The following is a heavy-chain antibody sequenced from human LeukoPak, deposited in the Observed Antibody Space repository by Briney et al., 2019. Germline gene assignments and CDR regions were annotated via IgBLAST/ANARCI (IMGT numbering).Heavy chain of an antibody. CDR1: GFTFSNAW. V-gene: IGHV3-15*01. CDR2: IKSKSDGGTT. CDR3: TSRMIVVSGSID. J-gene: IGHJ4*02. Sequence: GGSLRLSCVVSGFTFSNAWMSWVRQAPGKGLEWVGRIKSKSDGGTTDYAAPVKGRFTISRDDSKNTLYLLMTSLKTEDTAVYFYTSRMIVVSGSIDWGQGTLVTVSS. D-gene: IGHD3-22*01.